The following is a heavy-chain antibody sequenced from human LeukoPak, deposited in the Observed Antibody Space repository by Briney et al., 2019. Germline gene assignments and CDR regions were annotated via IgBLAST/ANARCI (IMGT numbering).Heavy chain of an antibody. D-gene: IGHD3-22*01. CDR2: INHGGST. CDR1: GFTFSGYY. CDR3: ARVECSGCPYY. V-gene: IGHV4-34*01. Sequence: SGGSLRLSCAASGFTFSGYYWSWIRQPPGKGLEWIGEINHGGSTNYNPSLKSRVTISVDTSKNQFSLKLSSVTAADTAVYYCARVECSGCPYYWGQGTLVTVSS. J-gene: IGHJ4*02.